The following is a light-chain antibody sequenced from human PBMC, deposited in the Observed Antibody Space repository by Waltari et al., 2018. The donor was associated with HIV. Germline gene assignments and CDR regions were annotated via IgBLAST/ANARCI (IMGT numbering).Light chain of an antibody. J-gene: IGKJ1*01. CDR1: QSVLYSSKNKNY. V-gene: IGKV4-1*01. CDR2: WAS. Sequence: DIVMTQSPDSLVVSLGERATINCKSSQSVLYSSKNKNYLAWYQQKLGQPPKLLIYWASTRGSWVPDRFSGSGSGTDFTLTISSLQAEDVAVYYCQQYYSTPLTFGQGTKVEIK. CDR3: QQYYSTPLT.